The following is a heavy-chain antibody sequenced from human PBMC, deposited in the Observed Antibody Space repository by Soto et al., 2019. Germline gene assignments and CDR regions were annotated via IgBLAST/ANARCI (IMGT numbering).Heavy chain of an antibody. Sequence: GESLKISCKGSGYSFTSYWIGWVRQMPGKGLEWMGIIYPGDSDTRYSPSFQGQVTISADKSISTAYLQWSSLKASDTAMYYCARHENRDYDILTGPNYYYYMDVWGKGTTVTVSS. CDR2: IYPGDSDT. D-gene: IGHD3-9*01. CDR1: GYSFTSYW. V-gene: IGHV5-51*01. CDR3: ARHENRDYDILTGPNYYYYMDV. J-gene: IGHJ6*03.